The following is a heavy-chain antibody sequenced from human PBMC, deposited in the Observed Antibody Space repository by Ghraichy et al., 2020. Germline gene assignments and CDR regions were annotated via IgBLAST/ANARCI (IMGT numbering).Heavy chain of an antibody. J-gene: IGHJ6*03. V-gene: IGHV3-7*01. D-gene: IGHD3-9*01. CDR1: GFTFSRFW. Sequence: GGSLRLSCDASGFTFSRFWMSWVRQAPGKGLEWVANIKHDGSESYYVDSVKGRFTISRDNAKKSLDLQMFSLRVEDTAVYYCARDQTLAAGYGYYYYYMDVWGKGTTVTVSS. CDR3: ARDQTLAAGYGYYYYYMDV. CDR2: IKHDGSES.